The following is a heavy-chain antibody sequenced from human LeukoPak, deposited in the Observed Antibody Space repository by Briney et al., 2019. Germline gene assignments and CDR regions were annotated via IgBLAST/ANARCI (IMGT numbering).Heavy chain of an antibody. Sequence: PGGSLRLSCAASGFTFSSYEMNWVRQAPGKGLEWVSYISSSGSTIYYADSVKGRFTISRDNAKNSLYLQMNSLRAEDTAVYYCARESGYCSSTSCSNWFDPWGPGNLVTVSS. CDR2: ISSSGSTI. J-gene: IGHJ5*02. CDR1: GFTFSSYE. V-gene: IGHV3-48*03. CDR3: ARESGYCSSTSCSNWFDP. D-gene: IGHD2-2*01.